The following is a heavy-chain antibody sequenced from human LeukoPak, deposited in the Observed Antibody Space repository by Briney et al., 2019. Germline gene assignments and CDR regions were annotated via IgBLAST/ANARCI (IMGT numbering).Heavy chain of an antibody. CDR3: ARDQLWFDY. Sequence: ETLSLTCIVSGVSISSYYWSWIRQPPGKGLEWVANIKQDGSEKYYVDSVKGRFTISRDNAKNSLYLQMNSLRAEDTAVYYCARDQLWFDYWGQGTLVTVSS. J-gene: IGHJ4*02. V-gene: IGHV3-7*01. D-gene: IGHD5-18*01. CDR1: GVSISSYY. CDR2: IKQDGSEK.